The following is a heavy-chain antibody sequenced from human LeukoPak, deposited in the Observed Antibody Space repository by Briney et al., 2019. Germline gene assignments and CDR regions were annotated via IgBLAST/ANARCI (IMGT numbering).Heavy chain of an antibody. Sequence: GGSLRLSCAASGFTFTNAWMNWVRQAPGKGLEWVSGISGSGGSTNYADSVKGRFTISRDNSKNTLYVQMNSLRAEDTAVYYCAKLAVGAAGFVDCWGQGTLVTVSS. J-gene: IGHJ4*02. D-gene: IGHD1-26*01. CDR1: GFTFTNAW. CDR3: AKLAVGAAGFVDC. CDR2: ISGSGGST. V-gene: IGHV3-23*01.